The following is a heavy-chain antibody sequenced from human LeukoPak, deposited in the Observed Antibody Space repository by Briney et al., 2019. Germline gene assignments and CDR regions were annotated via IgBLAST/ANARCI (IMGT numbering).Heavy chain of an antibody. J-gene: IGHJ5*02. Sequence: PGGSLRLSCAASGFTFSDYYMSWIRQAPGKGLEWVSYISSSGGSTYYADSVKGRFTISRDNSKNTLYLQMNSLRADDTAVYYCARVERSWFDPWGQGTLVTVSS. V-gene: IGHV3-11*04. D-gene: IGHD3-3*01. CDR1: GFTFSDYY. CDR3: ARVERSWFDP. CDR2: ISSSGGST.